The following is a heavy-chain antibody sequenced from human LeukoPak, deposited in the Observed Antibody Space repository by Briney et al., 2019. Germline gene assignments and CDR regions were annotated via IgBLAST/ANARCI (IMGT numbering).Heavy chain of an antibody. D-gene: IGHD3-16*02. CDR3: ARPEVGDYVWGGYHL. Sequence: GASVKVSCKASGYTFTSYGISWVRQAPGQGLEWMGWISAYNGNTNYAQKLQGRVTMTTDTSTSTAYMELRSLRSDDTAVYYCARPEVGDYVWGGYHLWGQGTLVTVSS. V-gene: IGHV1-18*01. CDR1: GYTFTSYG. J-gene: IGHJ5*02. CDR2: ISAYNGNT.